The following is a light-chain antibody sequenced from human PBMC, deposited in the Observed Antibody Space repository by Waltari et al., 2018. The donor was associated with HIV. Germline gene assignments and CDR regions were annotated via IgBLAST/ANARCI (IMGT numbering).Light chain of an antibody. CDR3: SSYAGINPVI. J-gene: IGLJ2*01. Sequence: QSALTQPPSASGSLGQSVTLSCTGSSSDVGRSDYVSWYQQHPGKAPKLLIFEVNKRPSGVPDRFSGSKSGNTASLTVSGLQAEDEAEYSCSSYAGINPVIFGGGTTLTVL. V-gene: IGLV2-8*01. CDR1: SSDVGRSDY. CDR2: EVN.